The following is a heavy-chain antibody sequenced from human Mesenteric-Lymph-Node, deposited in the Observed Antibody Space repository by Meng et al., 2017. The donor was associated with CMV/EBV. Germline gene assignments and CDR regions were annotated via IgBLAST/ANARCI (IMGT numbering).Heavy chain of an antibody. V-gene: IGHV4-59*12. CDR2: IYYSGST. D-gene: IGHD2-2*01. J-gene: IGHJ6*02. CDR1: GGSISSYY. Sequence: SETLSLTCTVSGGSISSYYWSWIRQPPGKGLEWIGYIYYSGSTNYNPSLKSRVTISVDTSKNQFSLKLSSVTAADTAVHYCVRDPGDLGYCSPTSCPWYYYYGLDVWGQGTTVTVSS. CDR3: VRDPGDLGYCSPTSCPWYYYYGLDV.